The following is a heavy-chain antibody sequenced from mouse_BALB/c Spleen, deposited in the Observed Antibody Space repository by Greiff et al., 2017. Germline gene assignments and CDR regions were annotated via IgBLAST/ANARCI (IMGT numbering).Heavy chain of an antibody. V-gene: IGHV5-12-1*01. CDR3: ARHAGDYDLAWFAY. CDR1: GFAFSSYD. D-gene: IGHD2-4*01. CDR2: ISSGGGST. Sequence: EVKLVESGGGLVKPGGSLKLSCAASGFAFSSYDMSWVRQTPEKRLEWVAYISSGGGSTYYPDTVKGRFTISRDNAKNTLYLQMSSLKSEDTAMYYCARHAGDYDLAWFAYWGQGTLVTVSA. J-gene: IGHJ3*01.